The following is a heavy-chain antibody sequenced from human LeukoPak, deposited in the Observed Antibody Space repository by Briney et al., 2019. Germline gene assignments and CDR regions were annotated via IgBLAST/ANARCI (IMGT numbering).Heavy chain of an antibody. J-gene: IGHJ5*02. CDR2: IYYSGST. D-gene: IGHD4-17*01. CDR1: GGSISSYY. CDR3: ARVDYANWFDP. Sequence: SETLSLTCTVSGGSISSYYWSWIRQPPGKGLEWIGYIYYSGSTNYNPSLKSRVTISVDTSKNRFSLKLSSVTAADTAVYYCARVDYANWFDPWGQGTLVTVSS. V-gene: IGHV4-59*08.